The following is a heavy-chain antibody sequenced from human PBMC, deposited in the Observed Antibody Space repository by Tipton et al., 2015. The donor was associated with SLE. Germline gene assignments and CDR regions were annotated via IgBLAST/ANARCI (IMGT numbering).Heavy chain of an antibody. CDR2: IYYSGST. D-gene: IGHD3-22*01. CDR1: GGSFSSYY. CDR3: ARGLVVITGGFDY. Sequence: TLSLTCAVYGGSFSSYYWGWIRQPPGKGLEWIGSIYYSGSTYYNPSLKSRVTISVDTSKNQFSLKLSSVTAADTAVYYCARGLVVITGGFDYWGQGTLVTVSS. J-gene: IGHJ4*02. V-gene: IGHV4-39*01.